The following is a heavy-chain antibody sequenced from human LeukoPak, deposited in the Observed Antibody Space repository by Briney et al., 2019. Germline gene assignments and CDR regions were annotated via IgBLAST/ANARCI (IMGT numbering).Heavy chain of an antibody. CDR3: AREVLNWGYSYAD. CDR2: INSDGSST. CDR1: GFTFSSYW. D-gene: IGHD5-18*01. V-gene: IGHV3-74*01. J-gene: IGHJ4*02. Sequence: GGSLRLSCAASGFTFSSYWMHCVRQAPGKVLVWVSRINSDGSSTSYADSVKGRFTISRDNAKNTLYLQMNSLRAEDTAVYYCAREVLNWGYSYADWGQGTLVTVSS.